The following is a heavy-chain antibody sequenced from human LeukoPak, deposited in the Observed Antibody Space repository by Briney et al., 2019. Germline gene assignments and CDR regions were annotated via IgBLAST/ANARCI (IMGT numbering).Heavy chain of an antibody. CDR3: ASRHLEPYSSSMYVGMDV. D-gene: IGHD6-13*01. V-gene: IGHV1-69*13. J-gene: IGHJ6*02. CDR2: IIPIFGTA. Sequence: ASVKVSCKASGYTFTSYYMHWVRQAPGQGLEWMGGIIPIFGTANYAQKFQGRVTITADESTSTAYMELSSLRSEDTAVYYCASRHLEPYSSSMYVGMDVWGQGTTVTVSS. CDR1: GYTFTSYY.